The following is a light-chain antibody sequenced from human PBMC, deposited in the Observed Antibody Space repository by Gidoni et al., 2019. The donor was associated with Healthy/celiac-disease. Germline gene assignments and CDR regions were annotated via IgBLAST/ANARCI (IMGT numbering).Light chain of an antibody. CDR2: KAS. V-gene: IGKV1-5*03. J-gene: IGKJ2*01. CDR3: QQYNSFYT. Sequence: APKLLFHKASSVESGVPSCFSGSGSGTEFTIIISSLQPADFANYYCQQYNSFYTFGQGNKLEIK.